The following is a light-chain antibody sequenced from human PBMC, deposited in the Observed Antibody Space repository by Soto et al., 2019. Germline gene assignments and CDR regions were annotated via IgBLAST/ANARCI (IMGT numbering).Light chain of an antibody. CDR3: SSYTSVSTVI. J-gene: IGLJ2*01. CDR2: DVT. V-gene: IGLV2-14*03. CDR1: SSDVGGYNH. Sequence: QSPLTQPASVSGSPGQSITISCTGTSSDVGGYNHVSWYQQHPGKAPKLIIYDVTNRPSGVSNRFSGSKSGNTASLTISGLQAEDEADYYCSSYTSVSTVIFGGGTKLTVL.